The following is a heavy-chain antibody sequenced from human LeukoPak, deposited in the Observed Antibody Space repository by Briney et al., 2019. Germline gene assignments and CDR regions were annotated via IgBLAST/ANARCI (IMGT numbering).Heavy chain of an antibody. D-gene: IGHD4-17*01. V-gene: IGHV3-53*01. J-gene: IGHJ2*01. CDR1: GFTVSSNY. CDR3: ARGGGGYGDYPDWYFDL. CDR2: IYSGGST. Sequence: PGGSLRLSCAASGFTVSSNYMSWVRQAPGKGLEWVSVIYSGGSTYYADSVKGRFTISRDNSKNTLYLQMNSLRAEDTAVYYCARGGGGYGDYPDWYFDLWGRGTLVTVSS.